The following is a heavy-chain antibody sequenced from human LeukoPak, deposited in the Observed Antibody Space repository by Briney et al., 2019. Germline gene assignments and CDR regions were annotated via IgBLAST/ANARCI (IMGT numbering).Heavy chain of an antibody. V-gene: IGHV3-30-3*02. CDR1: GFTFSSYA. Sequence: GGSLRLSCAASGFTFSSYAMHRVRQAPGKGLEWVAVISDDGSNKYYAASVKGRFTISRDNSKNTLYLQMNSLRAEDTAVYYCVKPISGGLAVTGDWFDPWGQGTLVTVSS. CDR2: ISDDGSNK. D-gene: IGHD6-19*01. CDR3: VKPISGGLAVTGDWFDP. J-gene: IGHJ5*02.